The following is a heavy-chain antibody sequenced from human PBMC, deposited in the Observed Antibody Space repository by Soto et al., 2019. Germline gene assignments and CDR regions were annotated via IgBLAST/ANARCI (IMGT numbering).Heavy chain of an antibody. CDR1: GGSISSYC. CDR3: ARDLGSSGWYGWFDP. Sequence: QVQLQESGPGLLKPSETLSLTCSVSGGSISSYCWSWVWQPPGKGLEWIGYIYYSGSTNYNPSLKSRVTISVDTSKNQFSLKLSSVTAADTAVYYCARDLGSSGWYGWFDPWGQGTLVTVSS. J-gene: IGHJ5*02. V-gene: IGHV4-59*01. CDR2: IYYSGST. D-gene: IGHD6-19*01.